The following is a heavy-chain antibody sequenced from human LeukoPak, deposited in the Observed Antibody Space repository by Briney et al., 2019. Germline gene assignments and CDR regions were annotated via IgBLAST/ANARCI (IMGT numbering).Heavy chain of an antibody. CDR3: ARDVYLDRSGYWRGFDI. D-gene: IGHD3-22*01. CDR2: IKQDGSAK. J-gene: IGHJ3*02. Sequence: GGSLRLSCAASGFSLDNYWMSWVRQAPGKGLGWVASIKQDGSAKYYVGSVKGRFTISRDNSKNSLYLQMNSLRAEDTAVYYCARDVYLDRSGYWRGFDIWGQGTMVTVSP. V-gene: IGHV3-7*01. CDR1: GFSLDNYW.